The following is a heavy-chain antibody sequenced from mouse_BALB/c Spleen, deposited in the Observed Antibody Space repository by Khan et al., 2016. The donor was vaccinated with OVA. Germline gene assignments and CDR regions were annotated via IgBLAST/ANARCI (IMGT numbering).Heavy chain of an antibody. CDR3: TRGGTARATLWFAY. J-gene: IGHJ3*01. CDR2: INPSNGGT. CDR1: GYTFTSYF. V-gene: IGHV1S81*02. D-gene: IGHD3-2*01. Sequence: QVQLQQSGAELVKPGASVKLSCKASGYTFTSYFMYWVKQRPGQGLEWIGEINPSNGGTNFNEKFKSKATLTVDKSSSTAYMQLSSLTSEDSAVYYGTRGGTARATLWFAYWGQGTLVTVSA.